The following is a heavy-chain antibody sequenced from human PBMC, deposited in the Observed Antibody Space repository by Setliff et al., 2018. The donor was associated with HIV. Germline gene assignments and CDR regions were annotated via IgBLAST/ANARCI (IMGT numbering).Heavy chain of an antibody. CDR1: GYTFNNYA. D-gene: IGHD2-2*02. V-gene: IGHV1-3*01. Sequence: ASVKVSCKASGYTFNNYAMHWVRQAPGQRLEWLGWITGDNDNTKYSEKFKGGVTITRDSSASTAYMELSSLTSEDTAVYYCATERYQLRYNSYYYYYGMDVWGQGTTVTVSS. J-gene: IGHJ6*02. CDR3: ATERYQLRYNSYYYYYGMDV. CDR2: ITGDNDNT.